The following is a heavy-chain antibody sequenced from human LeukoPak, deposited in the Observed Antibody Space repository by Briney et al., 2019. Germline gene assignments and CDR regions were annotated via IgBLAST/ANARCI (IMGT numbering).Heavy chain of an antibody. J-gene: IGHJ4*02. D-gene: IGHD3-3*01. Sequence: ASVKVSCKASGYTFTSYYMHWVRQAPGQGLEWMGIINPSGGSTSYAQKFQGRVTMTRDTSTSTVYMELSSLRSEDTAVYYCARDPEGITIFAPGVAPDYWGQGTLVTVSS. CDR3: ARDPEGITIFAPGVAPDY. V-gene: IGHV1-46*01. CDR1: GYTFTSYY. CDR2: INPSGGST.